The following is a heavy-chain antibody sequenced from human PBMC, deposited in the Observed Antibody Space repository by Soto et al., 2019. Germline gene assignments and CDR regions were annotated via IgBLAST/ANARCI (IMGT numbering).Heavy chain of an antibody. CDR1: GFTFSSYG. Sequence: PGRSLRLSCAASGFTFSSYGMHWVRQAPGKGLEWVAVISYDGSNKYYADSVKGRFTISRDNSKNTLYLQMNSLRAEDTAVYYCAKELGQQLSTHWGQGTLVTVSS. J-gene: IGHJ4*02. D-gene: IGHD6-13*01. CDR3: AKELGQQLSTH. CDR2: ISYDGSNK. V-gene: IGHV3-30*18.